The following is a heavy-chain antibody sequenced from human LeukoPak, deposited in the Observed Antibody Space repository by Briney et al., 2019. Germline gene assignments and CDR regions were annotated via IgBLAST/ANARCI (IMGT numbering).Heavy chain of an antibody. V-gene: IGHV1-24*01. Sequence: ASVKVSCKASGGTFSSYAISWVRQAPGKGLEWMGGFDPEGGETIYAQKFQGRVTMTEDTSTDTAYMELSSLRSEDTAVYYCATVPYYYGSGMGVDWGQGTLVTVSS. J-gene: IGHJ4*02. CDR1: GGTFSSYA. CDR3: ATVPYYYGSGMGVD. CDR2: FDPEGGET. D-gene: IGHD3-10*01.